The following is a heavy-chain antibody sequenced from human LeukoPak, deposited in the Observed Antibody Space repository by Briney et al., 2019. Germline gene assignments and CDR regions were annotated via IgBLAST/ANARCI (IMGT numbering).Heavy chain of an antibody. V-gene: IGHV4-59*01. CDR1: GVSISSYY. CDR2: IYYSGST. D-gene: IGHD1-26*01. CDR3: ARIMGHFDF. Sequence: SSETLSLTCTVSGVSISSYYWSWIRQPPGKGLEWIGYIYYSGSTNYNPSLKSRVTISVDTSKNQFSLKLSSVTAADTAVYYCARIMGHFDFWGPGTLVTVSS. J-gene: IGHJ4*02.